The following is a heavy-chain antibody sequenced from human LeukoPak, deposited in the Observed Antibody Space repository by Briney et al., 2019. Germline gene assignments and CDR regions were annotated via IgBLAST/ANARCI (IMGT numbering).Heavy chain of an antibody. Sequence: SGTLSLTCTVSGGSISSYYWSWIRQPPGKGLEWIGYIYYSGSTNYNPSLKSRVTISVDTSKNQFSLKLSSVTAADTAVYYCARGSGYQLLFGPSYYSDYCGQGTLVTVSS. CDR3: ARGSGYQLLFGPSYYSDY. CDR2: IYYSGST. V-gene: IGHV4-59*01. J-gene: IGHJ4*02. D-gene: IGHD2-2*01. CDR1: GGSISSYY.